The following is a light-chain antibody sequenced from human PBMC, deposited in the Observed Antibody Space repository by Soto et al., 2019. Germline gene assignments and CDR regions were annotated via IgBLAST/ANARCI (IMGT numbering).Light chain of an antibody. CDR3: QKYDIAPRT. J-gene: IGKJ4*01. CDR2: AAS. CDR1: QDINNY. V-gene: IGKV1-27*01. Sequence: DTQMTQSPSSLSASVGDRVTITCRASQDINNYLAWYQQRPGKVPKLLIYAASTLQSGVPSRFSGSGSGTDFTLTISSLQPEDVATYYCQKYDIAPRTFGGGTRVELK.